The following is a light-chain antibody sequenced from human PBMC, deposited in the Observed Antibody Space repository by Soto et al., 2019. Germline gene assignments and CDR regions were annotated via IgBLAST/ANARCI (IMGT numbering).Light chain of an antibody. CDR1: QSISSY. CDR3: QQTDSFPRT. CDR2: AAS. V-gene: IGKV1-39*01. Sequence: DIPTTQSPSSLSASVGDRVTITCRASQSISSYLNWYQHKPGKAPKLLIYAASSLQTGVPSRFSGSRSGTDFALTISSLQRDDFATYYCQQTDSFPRTFGQGTKVEMK. J-gene: IGKJ1*01.